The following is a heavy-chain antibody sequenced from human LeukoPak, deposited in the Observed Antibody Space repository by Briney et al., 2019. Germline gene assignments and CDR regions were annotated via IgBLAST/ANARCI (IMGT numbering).Heavy chain of an antibody. CDR2: ISWNSGSI. D-gene: IGHD3-10*01. CDR3: AKDSMGTGTYFDY. CDR1: GFTFDDYA. V-gene: IGHV3-9*01. Sequence: GGSLRLSCAASGFTFDDYAMHWVRHAPGKGLEWVSGISWNSGSIGYADSVKGRFTISRDNAKNSLYLQMNSLRAEDTALYYCAKDSMGTGTYFDYWGQGTLVTVSS. J-gene: IGHJ4*02.